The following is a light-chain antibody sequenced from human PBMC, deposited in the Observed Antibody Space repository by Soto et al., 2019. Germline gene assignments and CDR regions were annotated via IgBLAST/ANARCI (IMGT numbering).Light chain of an antibody. Sequence: EIVLTQSPGTLSLSPGERATLSCRASQSVTSGYLAWYQQKPGQAPRLLIYGASSRATGIPDRFSGSGSGTDFTLTISRLEPEDFALYYCQQYNDWPLTFGQGTKVDI. CDR2: GAS. V-gene: IGKV3-20*01. J-gene: IGKJ1*01. CDR3: QQYNDWPLT. CDR1: QSVTSGY.